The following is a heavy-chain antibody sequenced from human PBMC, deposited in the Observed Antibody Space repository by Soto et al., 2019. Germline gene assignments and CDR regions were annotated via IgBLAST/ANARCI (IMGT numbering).Heavy chain of an antibody. J-gene: IGHJ4*02. CDR1: GFPSDTYN. D-gene: IGHD1-26*01. CDR3: AKEGWGGSYEPYFDF. CDR2: INGRGDRT. Sequence: GGALKVNXAASGFPSDTYNMSWVRQAPGKGLEWVSGINGRGDRTFVADSVKGRFSISRDISTDTVYLQMNSLKPEDTAVYYCAKEGWGGSYEPYFDFWGQGTVVTVSS. V-gene: IGHV3-23*01.